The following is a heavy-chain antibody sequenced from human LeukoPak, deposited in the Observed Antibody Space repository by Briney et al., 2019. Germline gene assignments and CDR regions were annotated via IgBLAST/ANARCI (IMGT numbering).Heavy chain of an antibody. CDR1: GYSISSGYY. J-gene: IGHJ6*03. D-gene: IGHD3-10*02. V-gene: IGHV4-38-2*02. CDR2: IYHSGST. CDR3: ARDVRFYMDV. Sequence: SETLSLTCTVSGYSISSGYYWGWIRQPPGKGLEWIGSIYHSGSTYYNPSLKSRVTISVDTSKNQFPLKLSSVTAADTAVYYCARDVRFYMDVWGKGTTVTVSS.